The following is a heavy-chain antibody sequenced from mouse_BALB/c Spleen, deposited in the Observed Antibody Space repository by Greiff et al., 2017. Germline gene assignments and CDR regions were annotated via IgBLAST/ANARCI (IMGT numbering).Heavy chain of an antibody. CDR1: GFTFTDYY. CDR3: AREDWSGWDY. Sequence: EVMLVESGGGLVQPGGSLRLSCATSGFTFTDYYMSWVRQPPGKALEWLGFIRNKANGYTTEYSASVKGRFTISRDNSQSILYLQMNTLRAEDSATYYCAREDWSGWDYWGQGTSVTVSS. V-gene: IGHV7-3*02. CDR2: IRNKANGYTT. D-gene: IGHD3-1*01. J-gene: IGHJ4*01.